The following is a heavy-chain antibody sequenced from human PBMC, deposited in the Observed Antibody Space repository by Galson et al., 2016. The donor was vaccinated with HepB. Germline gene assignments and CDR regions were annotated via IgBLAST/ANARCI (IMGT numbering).Heavy chain of an antibody. CDR3: ARSSAAGTAPFDF. CDR1: GGTIKSSPYY. D-gene: IGHD6-13*01. Sequence: SETLSLTCTVSGGTIKSSPYYWGWIRQPPGKGLEWIGYIFHSGSTNYNPSLKSRVTISQDTSKNQFSLNLTSVTAADTAVYYCARSSAAGTAPFDFWGRGTMVTAS. CDR2: IFHSGST. J-gene: IGHJ3*01. V-gene: IGHV4-61*05.